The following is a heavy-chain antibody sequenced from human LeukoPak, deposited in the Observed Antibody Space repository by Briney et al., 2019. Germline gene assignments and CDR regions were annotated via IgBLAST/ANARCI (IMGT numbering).Heavy chain of an antibody. J-gene: IGHJ4*02. CDR2: TQYDGDNK. Sequence: PGGSLRLSCVASGFTFTRSAMHWVRQAPGKGLEWVAFTQYDGDNKYYADSVKGRFTISRDDSQNTLYLQMNSLTVEDTAVYYCAKRWDSTWSYFDLWGQGTLVTVSS. V-gene: IGHV3-30*02. CDR1: GFTFTRSA. CDR3: AKRWDSTWSYFDL. D-gene: IGHD1-26*01.